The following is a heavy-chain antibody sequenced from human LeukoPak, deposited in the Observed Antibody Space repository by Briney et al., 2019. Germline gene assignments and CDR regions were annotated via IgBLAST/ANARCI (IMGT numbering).Heavy chain of an antibody. CDR1: GGSISSNGYY. J-gene: IGHJ5*02. V-gene: IGHV4-39*07. D-gene: IGHD6-19*01. Sequence: SETLSLTCTVSGGSISSNGYYWGWIRQSPGEGLEWIGNIYYSGITYYNASLKSRVTISVDTSKNQFSLKLSSVTAADTAVYYCARDLYPAYSSNWFDPWGQGTLVTVSS. CDR3: ARDLYPAYSSNWFDP. CDR2: IYYSGIT.